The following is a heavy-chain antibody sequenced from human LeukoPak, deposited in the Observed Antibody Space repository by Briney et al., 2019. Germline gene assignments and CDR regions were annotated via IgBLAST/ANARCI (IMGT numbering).Heavy chain of an antibody. CDR2: ISYDGSNK. CDR3: AKEARRTRTGGDAFDI. D-gene: IGHD7-27*01. CDR1: GFTFSSYG. Sequence: GRSLRLSCGASGFTFSSYGMHWVRQAPGKGLEWVAVISYDGSNKYYADSVKGRFTISSDNSKNTLYLQMNSLRAEDTAVYYCAKEARRTRTGGDAFDIWGQGTMVTVSS. J-gene: IGHJ3*02. V-gene: IGHV3-30*18.